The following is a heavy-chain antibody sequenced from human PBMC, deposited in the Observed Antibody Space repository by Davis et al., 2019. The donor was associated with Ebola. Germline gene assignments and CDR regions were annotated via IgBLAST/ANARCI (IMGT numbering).Heavy chain of an antibody. D-gene: IGHD3-16*01. CDR2: INAGNGNT. Sequence: AASVKVSCKASGYTFTSYAMHWVRQAPGQRLEWMGWINAGNGNTKYSQKFQGRVTISRDTSASTAYMELSSLRSEDTAVYYCAREGGELTYFGLFDYWGQGTLVTVSS. V-gene: IGHV1-3*01. CDR3: AREGGELTYFGLFDY. J-gene: IGHJ4*02. CDR1: GYTFTSYA.